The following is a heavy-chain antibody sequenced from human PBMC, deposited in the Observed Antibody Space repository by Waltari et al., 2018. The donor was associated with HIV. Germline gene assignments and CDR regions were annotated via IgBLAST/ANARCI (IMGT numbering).Heavy chain of an antibody. CDR1: GFTFSSYS. J-gene: IGHJ6*02. CDR3: AKEVVALPHYYYYGLDV. V-gene: IGHV3-48*04. D-gene: IGHD2-15*01. Sequence: EVQLVESGGGLVQPGGSLRLSCAASGFTFSSYSMNWVRQAPGKGVEWVSYMSSTSNTIYYADSVKGRFTVSRDNAKNSLSLQMNSLRAEDTAVYFCAKEVVALPHYYYYGLDVWGQGTTVTVSS. CDR2: MSSTSNTI.